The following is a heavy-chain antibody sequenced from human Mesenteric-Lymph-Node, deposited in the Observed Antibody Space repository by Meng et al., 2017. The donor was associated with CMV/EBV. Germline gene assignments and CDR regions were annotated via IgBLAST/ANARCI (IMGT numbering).Heavy chain of an antibody. J-gene: IGHJ6*02. D-gene: IGHD6-19*01. CDR3: ARDRNASGWYYNYHYYAMDV. V-gene: IGHV3-30*04. Sequence: GESLKISCAASGFTFSSYAMHWVRQAPGKGLEWVAVISYDGSNTYYADSVKGRFTLSRDNSKSTVYLQMSSLRAGDTAVYYCARDRNASGWYYNYHYYAMDVWGQGTTVTVSS. CDR2: ISYDGSNT. CDR1: GFTFSSYA.